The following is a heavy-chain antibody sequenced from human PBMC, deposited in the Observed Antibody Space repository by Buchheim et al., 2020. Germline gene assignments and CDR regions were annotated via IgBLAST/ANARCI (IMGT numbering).Heavy chain of an antibody. CDR2: IYPRDSDT. J-gene: IGHJ4*02. V-gene: IGHV5-51*01. CDR3: VRGSGYCSSTRCYLFDY. CDR1: GYSFTDYW. D-gene: IGHD2-2*01. Sequence: EVQLVQSGAEVKKPGESLKISCQGSGYSFTDYWIGWVRQMPGKGLEGMGMIYPRDSDTRYRPSFQGQVTVSADKSISSAYLQWSSLKASDTAMYYCVRGSGYCSSTRCYLFDYWGQGTL.